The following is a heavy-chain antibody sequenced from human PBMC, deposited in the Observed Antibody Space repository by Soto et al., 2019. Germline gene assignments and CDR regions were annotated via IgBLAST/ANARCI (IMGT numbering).Heavy chain of an antibody. CDR2: ISYDGSNK. CDR3: AKHSSGWYGVDYYGMDV. CDR1: GFTFSSYG. V-gene: IGHV3-30*18. Sequence: QVQLVESGGGVVQPGRSLRLSFAASGFTFSSYGMHWVRQAPGKGLEWVAVISYDGSNKYYADSVKGRFTISRDNSKNTLYLQMNSLRAEDTAVYYCAKHSSGWYGVDYYGMDVWGQGTTVTVSS. J-gene: IGHJ6*02. D-gene: IGHD6-19*01.